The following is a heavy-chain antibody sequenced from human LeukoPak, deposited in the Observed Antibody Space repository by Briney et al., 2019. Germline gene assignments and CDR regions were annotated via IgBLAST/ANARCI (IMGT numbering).Heavy chain of an antibody. J-gene: IGHJ3*02. V-gene: IGHV3-30*18. CDR2: ILYDGSNK. Sequence: GGSLRLSCAASGFTFSSYGMTWVRQAPGKGLEWVAVILYDGSNKYYADSVKGRFTISRDNSKNTLYLQMNSLRAEDTAVYYCAKVLIWTYGSGNYYKGAFDIWGQGTMVTVFS. CDR3: AKVLIWTYGSGNYYKGAFDI. CDR1: GFTFSSYG. D-gene: IGHD3-10*01.